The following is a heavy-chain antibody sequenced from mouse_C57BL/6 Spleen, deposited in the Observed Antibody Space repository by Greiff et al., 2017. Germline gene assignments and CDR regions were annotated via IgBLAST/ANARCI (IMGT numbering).Heavy chain of an antibody. Sequence: VKLQESDAELVKPGASVKISCKVSGYTFTDHSIHWMKQRPEQGLEWIGYIYPRDGRTKYNEKFKGKATLTADKYSSTAYMQLNSLTSEDSAVYFCARGRDFYWYFDVWGTGTTVTVSS. CDR1: GYTFTDHS. CDR2: IYPRDGRT. CDR3: ARGRDFYWYFDV. J-gene: IGHJ1*03. V-gene: IGHV1-78*01.